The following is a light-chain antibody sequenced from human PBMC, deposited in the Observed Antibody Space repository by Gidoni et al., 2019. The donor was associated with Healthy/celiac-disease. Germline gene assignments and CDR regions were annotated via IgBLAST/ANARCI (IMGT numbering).Light chain of an antibody. V-gene: IGKV1-5*03. J-gene: IGKJ1*01. CDR1: QSISSW. Sequence: DIQLTQSPSTLSASVGDRVTITCRASQSISSWLDWYQQKPGKAPKLLIYKASSLESGVPSRFSGSGAGTEFTLTISSLQPDDFATYYCKQYNTLLGTFGQGTKVEIK. CDR3: KQYNTLLGT. CDR2: KAS.